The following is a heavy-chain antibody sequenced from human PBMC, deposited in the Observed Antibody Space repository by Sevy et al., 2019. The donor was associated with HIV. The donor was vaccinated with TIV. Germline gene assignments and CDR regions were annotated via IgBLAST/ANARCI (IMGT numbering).Heavy chain of an antibody. J-gene: IGHJ4*02. CDR3: TSYPGYYYDSSGYYRFDY. CDR2: IRSKAYGGTT. D-gene: IGHD3-22*01. V-gene: IGHV3-49*03. CDR1: GFTFGDYA. Sequence: GGSLRLSCTASGFTFGDYAMSWFRQAPGKGLEWVGFIRSKAYGGTTEYAASVKGRFTISRDDSKSIAYLQMNSLKTDDTAVYYCTSYPGYYYDSSGYYRFDYWGQGTLVTVSS.